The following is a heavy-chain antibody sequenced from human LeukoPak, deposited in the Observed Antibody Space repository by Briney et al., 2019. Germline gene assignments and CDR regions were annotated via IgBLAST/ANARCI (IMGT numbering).Heavy chain of an antibody. CDR3: ARNNDYSNPVDY. D-gene: IGHD4-11*01. CDR2: IIPILGIA. V-gene: IGHV1-69*04. Sequence: SVKLSCTASGGTFSSYAISWVRQAPGQGLEWMGRIIPILGIANYAQKFQGRVTITADKSTSTAYMELSSLRSEDTAVYYCARNNDYSNPVDYWGQGTLVTVSS. CDR1: GGTFSSYA. J-gene: IGHJ4*02.